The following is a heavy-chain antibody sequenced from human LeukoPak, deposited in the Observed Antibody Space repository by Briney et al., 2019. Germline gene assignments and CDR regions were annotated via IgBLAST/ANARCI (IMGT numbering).Heavy chain of an antibody. CDR3: ARDPKYYYGSGIDY. Sequence: GRSLRLSCAASGFTFDDYAMHWVRQAPGKGLEWVSGISWNSGSIGYADSVKGRFTISRDNAKNSLYLQMNSLRAEDTAVYYCARDPKYYYGSGIDYWGQGTLVTVSS. CDR2: ISWNSGSI. J-gene: IGHJ4*02. V-gene: IGHV3-9*01. D-gene: IGHD3-10*01. CDR1: GFTFDDYA.